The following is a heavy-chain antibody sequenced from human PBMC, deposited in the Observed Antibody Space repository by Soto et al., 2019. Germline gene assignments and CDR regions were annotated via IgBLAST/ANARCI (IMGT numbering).Heavy chain of an antibody. CDR1: GGSVSSDYW. Sequence: QVQLQESGPGVVKPSGTLSLTCAVSGGSVSSDYWWSWVRLPPGKGLEWIGEIYHSGRTNYNPSLKRRVTISLDKSKNQLSLILNSGTAADTAVYYCARDRPSYGRNFDYWGQGTLVTVSS. V-gene: IGHV4-4*02. CDR3: ARDRPSYGRNFDY. D-gene: IGHD1-26*01. CDR2: IYHSGRT. J-gene: IGHJ4*02.